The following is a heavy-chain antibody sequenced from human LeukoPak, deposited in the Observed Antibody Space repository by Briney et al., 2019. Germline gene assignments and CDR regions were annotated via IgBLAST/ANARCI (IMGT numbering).Heavy chain of an antibody. J-gene: IGHJ1*01. CDR3: ARGPGGEYFQH. CDR1: GYTFTSYG. Sequence: ASVKVSCKASGYTFTSYGISWGGQAPGQGGEGMGWISAYNGNTNYVQKLQGRVTVTTDTSTSTAYIELRSLRSDDTAVYYCARGPGGEYFQHWGQGTLVTVSS. V-gene: IGHV1-18*01. D-gene: IGHD1-26*01. CDR2: ISAYNGNT.